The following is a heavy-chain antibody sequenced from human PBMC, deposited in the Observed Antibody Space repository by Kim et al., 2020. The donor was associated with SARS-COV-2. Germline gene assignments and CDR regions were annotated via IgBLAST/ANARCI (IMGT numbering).Heavy chain of an antibody. V-gene: IGHV3-23*01. D-gene: IGHD2-2*02. CDR2: GGSR. Sequence: GGSRFTADSAQGRITISRGNSKSTLCVQMNRLDADDTAVYYCAKGAISDYWGQGTLVTVSS. J-gene: IGHJ4*02. CDR3: AKGAISDY.